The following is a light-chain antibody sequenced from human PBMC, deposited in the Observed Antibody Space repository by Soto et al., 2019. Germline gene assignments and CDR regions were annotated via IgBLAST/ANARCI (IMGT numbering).Light chain of an antibody. V-gene: IGKV3-15*01. CDR1: QSVSNN. Sequence: EIVMTRSPATLSLSPGEKATLSCRASQSVSNNLAWYQQKPGQAPRLLIYFASTRATGIPARFSGSGSGTEFTLTISSLQSEDSATYYCQHYNKWPLTFGGGTKVETK. J-gene: IGKJ4*01. CDR3: QHYNKWPLT. CDR2: FAS.